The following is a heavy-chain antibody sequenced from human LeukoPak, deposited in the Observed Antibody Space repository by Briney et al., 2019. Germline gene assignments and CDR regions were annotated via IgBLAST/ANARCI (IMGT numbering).Heavy chain of an antibody. CDR1: GFTFSSYE. CDR3: ARWVVTAADIDY. CDR2: ISSSAYTI. D-gene: IGHD2-15*01. V-gene: IGHV3-48*03. Sequence: PGGSLRLSCAASGFTFSSYEMNWVRQAPGKGLEWISYISSSAYTIYYADSVKGRFTISRDNTKNSLYLQMNSLRAEDTAVYYCARWVVTAADIDYWGQGTLVTVSS. J-gene: IGHJ4*02.